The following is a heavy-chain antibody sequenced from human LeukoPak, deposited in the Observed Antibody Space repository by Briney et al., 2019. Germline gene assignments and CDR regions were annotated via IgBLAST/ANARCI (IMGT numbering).Heavy chain of an antibody. V-gene: IGHV1-69*05. CDR2: IIPIFGTA. D-gene: IGHD1-1*01. CDR3: AKKRTNNCFDP. J-gene: IGHJ5*02. Sequence: ASVKVSCKASGGTFSSYAISWVRQAPGQGRDGMGGIIPIFGTANYAQKFQGRVTITTDESTSTAYMELSSLRYEDTAVYYCAKKRTNNCFDPWGQGTLVTVSS. CDR1: GGTFSSYA.